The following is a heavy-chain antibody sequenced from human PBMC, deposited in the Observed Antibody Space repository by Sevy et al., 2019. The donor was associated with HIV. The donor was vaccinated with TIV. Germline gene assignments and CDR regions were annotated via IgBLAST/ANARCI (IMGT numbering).Heavy chain of an antibody. CDR2: ISYDGTNK. CDR1: GFTFSHFG. V-gene: IGHV3-30*03. J-gene: IGHJ4*02. CDR3: ARDPHSSSWPYYFDY. Sequence: GGSLRLSCAASGFTFSHFGMHWVRQAPGKGLEWVAVISYDGTNKYYADSVKGRFTISRDNSKNTLYLQMNSLRAEDTAVYYCARDPHSSSWPYYFDYWGQGTLVTVSS. D-gene: IGHD6-13*01.